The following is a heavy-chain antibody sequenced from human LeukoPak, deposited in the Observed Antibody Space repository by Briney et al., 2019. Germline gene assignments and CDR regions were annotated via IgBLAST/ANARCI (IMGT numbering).Heavy chain of an antibody. CDR1: GGFISGYY. J-gene: IGHJ4*02. V-gene: IGHV4-4*09. Sequence: SETLSLTCTVSGGFISGYYWSWIRQPPGKGLEWIGYIYTSGSTNYNPSLKSRVNISVDTSENQFSLNLTSVTAADTAVYYCARCSSSRYANFDYWGQGTLVTVSS. CDR3: ARCSSSRYANFDY. CDR2: IYTSGST. D-gene: IGHD6-13*01.